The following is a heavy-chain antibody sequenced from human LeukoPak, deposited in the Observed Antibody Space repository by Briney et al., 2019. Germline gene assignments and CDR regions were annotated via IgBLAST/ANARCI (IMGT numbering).Heavy chain of an antibody. Sequence: SETLSLTCAVYGGSFSGYYWSWIRQPPGKGLEWIGEINHSGSTNYNPSLKSRVTISVDTSKNQFSLKLNSVTAADTAVYYCARGEWELPYPFDIWGQGTMVTVSS. CDR2: INHSGST. CDR1: GGSFSGYY. V-gene: IGHV4-34*01. D-gene: IGHD1-26*01. CDR3: ARGEWELPYPFDI. J-gene: IGHJ3*02.